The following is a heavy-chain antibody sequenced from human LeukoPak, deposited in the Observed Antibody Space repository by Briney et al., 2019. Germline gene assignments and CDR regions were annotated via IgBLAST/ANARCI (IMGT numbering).Heavy chain of an antibody. CDR2: ISVYNGNT. V-gene: IGHV1-18*01. CDR1: GYTFAGYG. CDR3: ARSALLGPLDY. J-gene: IGHJ4*02. Sequence: ALVKVSCKASGYTFAGYGITWVRQAPGQGLEWMGWISVYNGNTNYAQELQGRVTMTADTSTSTAYMELRSLRSDDTAVYYCARSALLGPLDYWGQGTLVTVSS. D-gene: IGHD1-26*01.